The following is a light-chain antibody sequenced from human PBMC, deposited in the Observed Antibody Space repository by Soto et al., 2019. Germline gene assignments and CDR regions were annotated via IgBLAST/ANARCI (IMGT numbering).Light chain of an antibody. Sequence: DILMTQSPSTLSASVGDRLTITCRASQTVTNRLARYQQRPGTAPKLLIFGASNLKSGVPSRFSASGSGTEFILAISSLQSDDFGTYYCQQYHIYPWTFGQGTKVEI. CDR1: QTVTNR. V-gene: IGKV1-5*03. CDR2: GAS. CDR3: QQYHIYPWT. J-gene: IGKJ1*01.